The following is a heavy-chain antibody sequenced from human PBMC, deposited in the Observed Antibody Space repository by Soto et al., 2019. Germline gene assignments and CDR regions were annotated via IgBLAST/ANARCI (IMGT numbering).Heavy chain of an antibody. Sequence: QVQLVESGGGLVKPGGSLKLSCAASGFTISDYYMSWIRQAPGKGLEWVSSITSGGTIYYADSVKGRFTISRDNAKNSLYLQLNSLRAEDTAVYYCATDPDSSGYYGMDVWGQGTTVTVSS. CDR1: GFTISDYY. CDR2: ITSGGTI. J-gene: IGHJ6*02. V-gene: IGHV3-11*01. CDR3: ATDPDSSGYYGMDV. D-gene: IGHD6-19*01.